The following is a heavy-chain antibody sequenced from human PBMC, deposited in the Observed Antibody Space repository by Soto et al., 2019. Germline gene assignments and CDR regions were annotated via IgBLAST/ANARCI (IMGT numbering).Heavy chain of an antibody. CDR2: IYYSGST. CDR1: GGSISSYY. J-gene: IGHJ4*02. D-gene: IGHD3-3*01. V-gene: IGHV4-59*01. CDR3: ARGPGFDYDFWSGPIDY. Sequence: SETLSLTCTVSGGSISSYYWSWIRQPPGKGLEWIGYIYYSGSTNYNPSLKSRVTISVDTSKNQFSLKLSSVTAADTAVYYCARGPGFDYDFWSGPIDYWGQGTLVTVSS.